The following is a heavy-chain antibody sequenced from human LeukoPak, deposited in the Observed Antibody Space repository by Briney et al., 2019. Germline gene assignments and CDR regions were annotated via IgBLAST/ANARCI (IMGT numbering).Heavy chain of an antibody. CDR2: TVSEIDGGTT. Sequence: PGGSLRLSCAASGFTFNYAWMSWVRQVPGKGLEWVGQTVSEIDGGTTDYAAPVKGRFTISRDDSKSTLYLQMNSLKIEDTAVYYCTTDEDWNYARKDVWGQGATVIVSS. V-gene: IGHV3-15*04. CDR1: GFTFNYAW. CDR3: TTDEDWNYARKDV. J-gene: IGHJ6*02. D-gene: IGHD1-7*01.